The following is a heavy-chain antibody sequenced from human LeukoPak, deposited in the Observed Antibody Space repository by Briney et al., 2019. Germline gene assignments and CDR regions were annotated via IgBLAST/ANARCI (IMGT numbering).Heavy chain of an antibody. CDR2: IYSGGTT. D-gene: IGHD2-2*01. CDR3: ARDACSGSGCLDF. Sequence: GGSLRLSCAVSGLTVSTNYMNWVRQAPGKGLEWVSVIYSGGTTYYVDSVKGRFTVSRDNPKNTLFLQMNGLRAEDTAVYYCARDACSGSGCLDFWGQGSLVTVSS. CDR1: GLTVSTNY. J-gene: IGHJ4*02. V-gene: IGHV3-66*01.